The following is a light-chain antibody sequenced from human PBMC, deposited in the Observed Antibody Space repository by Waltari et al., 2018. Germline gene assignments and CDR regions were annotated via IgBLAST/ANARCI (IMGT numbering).Light chain of an antibody. V-gene: IGKV1-5*03. CDR1: QSISSW. CDR2: KAS. J-gene: IGKJ1*01. Sequence: DIQMTQSPSTLSASVGDRVTITCRASQSISSWLAWYQQKPGKAPKLLIYKASSLGSGFPSRLSGSGSGTEFTLTISSLQPDDFATYYCQQYNSYWTFGQGTKVEIK. CDR3: QQYNSYWT.